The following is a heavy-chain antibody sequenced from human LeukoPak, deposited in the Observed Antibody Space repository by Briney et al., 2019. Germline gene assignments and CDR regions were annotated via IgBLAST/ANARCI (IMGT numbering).Heavy chain of an antibody. J-gene: IGHJ4*02. CDR1: GYTFTSYW. CDR3: ARRGSGWYVDY. V-gene: IGHV5-51*01. Sequence: GESLKISCKGSGYTFTSYWISWVRQMPGKGLEWMGIIYPGDSDTRYSPSFQGQVSISVDKSISTAYLQWSSLKASDTAMYYCARRGSGWYVDYWGQGTLVTVSS. D-gene: IGHD6-19*01. CDR2: IYPGDSDT.